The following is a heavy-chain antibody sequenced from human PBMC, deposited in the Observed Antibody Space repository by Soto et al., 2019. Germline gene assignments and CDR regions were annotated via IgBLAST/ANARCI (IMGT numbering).Heavy chain of an antibody. CDR3: ARRRIVVVPAAIRRVHWFDP. CDR2: INHSGST. V-gene: IGHV4-34*01. J-gene: IGHJ5*02. Sequence: SETLSLTCAVYGGSFSGYYWSWIRQPPGKGLEWIGEINHSGSTNYNPSLKSRVTISVDTSKNQFSLKLSSVTAADTAVYYCARRRIVVVPAAIRRVHWFDPWGQGTLVTVS. D-gene: IGHD2-2*02. CDR1: GGSFSGYY.